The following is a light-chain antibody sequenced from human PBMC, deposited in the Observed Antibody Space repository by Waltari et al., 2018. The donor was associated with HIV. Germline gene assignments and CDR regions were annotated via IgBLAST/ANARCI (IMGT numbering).Light chain of an antibody. CDR3: QQYYTTPLT. J-gene: IGKJ4*01. V-gene: IGKV4-1*01. CDR1: PSVSFPSKNKNC. Sequence: DIVMTQSPSPLAVALGQSATATCNSSPSVSFPSKNKNCLAWYQQKPGQPPKLLIYWASTRESGVPDRFSGSGSGTDFSLTITSLQAEDVAVYYCQQYYTTPLTFGGGTKVEIK. CDR2: WAS.